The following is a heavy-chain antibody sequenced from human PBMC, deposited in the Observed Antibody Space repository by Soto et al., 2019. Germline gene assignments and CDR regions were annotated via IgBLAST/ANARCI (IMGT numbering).Heavy chain of an antibody. CDR2: IHAGNGYT. Sequence: QVPLVQSGAQVKNPGASVKVSCKASGYTFDNYALHWVRQAPGRRLEWMGWIHAGNGYTKYSQSFQGRVTITRDTSASTGHMALSRLRSEDTAVYYCARVQYSGYDFKLASDIWGQGTMVTVSS. CDR1: GYTFDNYA. CDR3: ARVQYSGYDFKLASDI. D-gene: IGHD5-12*01. V-gene: IGHV1-3*01. J-gene: IGHJ3*02.